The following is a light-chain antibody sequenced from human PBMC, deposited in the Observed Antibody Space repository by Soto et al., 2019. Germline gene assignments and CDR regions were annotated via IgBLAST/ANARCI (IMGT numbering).Light chain of an antibody. CDR2: GAS. V-gene: IGKV3-20*01. Sequence: EIVLTQSPGTLSLSPGERATLSCRASQSVGSNSLAWYHQRPGQAPRLLIYGASSRGTGIPDRFSGGGSETDFTLTISRLEPQDFAVYYCQQYGSSPVTFGGGTKVEFK. J-gene: IGKJ4*01. CDR3: QQYGSSPVT. CDR1: QSVGSNS.